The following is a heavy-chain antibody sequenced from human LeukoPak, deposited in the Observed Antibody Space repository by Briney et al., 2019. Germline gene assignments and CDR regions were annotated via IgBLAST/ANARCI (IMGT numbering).Heavy chain of an antibody. CDR2: IIPLFGIA. J-gene: IGHJ6*02. V-gene: IGHV1-69*04. Sequence: SVKVSCKASGGTFSSYAISWVRQAPGQGLEWMGKIIPLFGIANYAQKFQGRVTITADKSTSTAYMELSSLRSEDTAVYYCAREASSGYYPYYYYYGMDVWGQGTTVTVSS. CDR3: AREASSGYYPYYYYYGMDV. D-gene: IGHD3-22*01. CDR1: GGTFSSYA.